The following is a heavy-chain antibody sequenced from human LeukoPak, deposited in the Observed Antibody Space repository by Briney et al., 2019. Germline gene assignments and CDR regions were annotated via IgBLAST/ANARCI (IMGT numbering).Heavy chain of an antibody. CDR2: IYYSGST. J-gene: IGHJ4*02. CDR1: GGSISSYY. D-gene: IGHD3-10*01. Sequence: SETLSLTCTVSGGSISSYYWSWIRQPPGKGLEWIGYIYYSGSTNYNPSLKSRVTISVDTSKNQFSLKLSSVTAADTAVYYCARSRIRGVAPFDYWGQGTLVTVSS. CDR3: ARSRIRGVAPFDY. V-gene: IGHV4-59*01.